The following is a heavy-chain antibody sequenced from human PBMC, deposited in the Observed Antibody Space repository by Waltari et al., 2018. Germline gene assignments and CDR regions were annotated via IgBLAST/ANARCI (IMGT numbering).Heavy chain of an antibody. D-gene: IGHD3-22*01. CDR1: GGTFSSST. J-gene: IGHJ4*02. CDR3: ASYYDSSGYYYGY. Sequence: QVQLVQSGAEVKKPGSSVKVSCKASGGTFSSSTISWVRQAPGQGLEWMGRIIPILGIANYAQKLQGRVTITADKSTSTAYMELSSLRSEDTAVYYWASYYDSSGYYYGYWGQGTLVTVSS. V-gene: IGHV1-69*02. CDR2: IIPILGIA.